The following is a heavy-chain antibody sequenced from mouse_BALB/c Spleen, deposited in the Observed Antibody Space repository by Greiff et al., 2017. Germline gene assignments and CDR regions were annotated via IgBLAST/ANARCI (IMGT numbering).Heavy chain of an antibody. J-gene: IGHJ3*01. D-gene: IGHD2-12*01. CDR2: IYPGNVNT. CDR1: GYTFTSYY. V-gene: IGHV1S56*01. Sequence: VQLQQSGPELVKPGASVRISCKASGYTFTSYYIHWVKQRPGQGLEWIGWIYPGNVNTKYNEKFKGKATLTADKSSSTAYMQLSSLTSEDSAVYFCARGAYYKEGFAYWGQGTLVTVSA. CDR3: ARGAYYKEGFAY.